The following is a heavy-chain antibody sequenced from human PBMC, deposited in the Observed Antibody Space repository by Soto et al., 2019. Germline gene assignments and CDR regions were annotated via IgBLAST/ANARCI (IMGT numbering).Heavy chain of an antibody. V-gene: IGHV3-30*18. D-gene: IGHD3-9*01. CDR3: AKVRYYDILTGPDY. J-gene: IGHJ4*02. CDR2: ISYDGSNK. Sequence: PGGSLRLSCAASGFTFSSYGMHWVRQAPGKGLEWVAVISYDGSNKYYADSVKGRFTISRDNSKSTLYLQMNSLRAEDTAVYYCAKVRYYDILTGPDYWGQGTLVTVSS. CDR1: GFTFSSYG.